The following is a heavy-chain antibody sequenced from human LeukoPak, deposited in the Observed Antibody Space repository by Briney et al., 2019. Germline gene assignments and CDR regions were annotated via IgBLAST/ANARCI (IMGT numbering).Heavy chain of an antibody. CDR3: AKDSYYYGSGSYYSAPYYFDY. Sequence: GGSLRLSCAASGFTFSSYAMSWVRQAPGKGLEWASAISGSGGSTYYADSVKGRFTISRDNSKNTLYLQVNSLRAEDTAVYYCAKDSYYYGSGSYYSAPYYFDYWGQGTLVTVSS. J-gene: IGHJ4*02. D-gene: IGHD3-10*01. CDR1: GFTFSSYA. V-gene: IGHV3-23*01. CDR2: ISGSGGST.